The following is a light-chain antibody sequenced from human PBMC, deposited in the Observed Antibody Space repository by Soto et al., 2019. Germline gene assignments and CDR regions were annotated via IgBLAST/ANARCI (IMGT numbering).Light chain of an antibody. V-gene: IGKV3-15*01. CDR3: QQYINWPPLT. CDR2: GAS. CDR1: QSVSSN. Sequence: EIVMTQSPATLSVSPGERATLSCRASQSVSSNLAWYQQKPGQAPRLLIYGASTRATGIPVRFSGSGSGTEFTFTITSLQSEDFAIYYCQQYINWPPLTFGGGTKVEIK. J-gene: IGKJ4*01.